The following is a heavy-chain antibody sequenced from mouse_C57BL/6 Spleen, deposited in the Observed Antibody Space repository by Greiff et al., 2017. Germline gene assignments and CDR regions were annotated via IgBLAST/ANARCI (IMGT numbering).Heavy chain of an antibody. J-gene: IGHJ2*01. Sequence: QVQLQQPGAELVMPGASVKLSCKASGYTFTSYWMHWVKQRPGQGLEWIGEIDPSDSYTNYNQKFKGKSTLTVYKSSSTAYMQLSSLTSEDSAVYYCARYSDGYYFDYWGQGTTLTVSS. V-gene: IGHV1-69*01. CDR1: GYTFTSYW. CDR2: IDPSDSYT. CDR3: ARYSDGYYFDY.